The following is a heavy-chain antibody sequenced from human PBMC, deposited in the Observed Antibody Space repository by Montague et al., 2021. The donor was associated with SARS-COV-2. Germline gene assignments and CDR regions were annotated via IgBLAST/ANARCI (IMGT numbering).Heavy chain of an antibody. Sequence: SETLSLTCTVSGGSISSYYWSWIRKPPGKGLEWIGYMNYSGSTNYNPYLKSRVTLSVATSKNQFHLKLSPVTAADTAVYYCAGDFDYWGQGTLVTVSS. J-gene: IGHJ4*02. V-gene: IGHV4-59*13. CDR3: AGDFDY. CDR1: GGSISSYY. CDR2: MNYSGST.